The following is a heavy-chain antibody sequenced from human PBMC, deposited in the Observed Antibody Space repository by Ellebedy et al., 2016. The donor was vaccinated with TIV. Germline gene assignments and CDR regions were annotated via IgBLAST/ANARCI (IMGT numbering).Heavy chain of an antibody. D-gene: IGHD1-26*01. Sequence: GESLKISCAASGFRFSSYGIHCVRQAPGKGLEWVALIWPEGSYKYYGESVKGRFTIARDDSKNTVYLQMNSLRADDTAIYHCARGPLGGTPRAFDSWGQGTLVTVSS. V-gene: IGHV3-33*01. CDR3: ARGPLGGTPRAFDS. J-gene: IGHJ4*02. CDR2: IWPEGSYK. CDR1: GFRFSSYG.